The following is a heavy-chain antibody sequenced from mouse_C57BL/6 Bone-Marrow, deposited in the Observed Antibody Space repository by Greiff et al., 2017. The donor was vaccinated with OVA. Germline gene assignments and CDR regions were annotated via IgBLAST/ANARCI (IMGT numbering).Heavy chain of an antibody. D-gene: IGHD4-1*02. Sequence: VKLMESGPGLVQPSQSLSITCTVSGFSLTSYGVHWVRQSPGKGLEWLGVIWRGGSTDYNAAFMSRLSITKDNSKSQVFFKMNSLQADDTAIYYCAKMGLNWGTGYFDVWGTGTTVTVSS. J-gene: IGHJ1*03. CDR3: AKMGLNWGTGYFDV. V-gene: IGHV2-5*01. CDR2: IWRGGST. CDR1: GFSLTSYG.